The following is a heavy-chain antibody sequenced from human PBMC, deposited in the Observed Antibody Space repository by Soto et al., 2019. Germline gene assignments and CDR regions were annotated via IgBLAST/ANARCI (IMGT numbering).Heavy chain of an antibody. CDR1: EFTFSNDA. Sequence: GGSLRLSCAASEFTFSNDAMSWVRQAPGKGLEWVSYISSSSSTIYYADSVKGRFTISRDNAKNSLYLQMNSLRDEDTAVYYCARDAPDRADDSSGYWTFDYWGQGTLVTVSS. D-gene: IGHD3-22*01. CDR3: ARDAPDRADDSSGYWTFDY. CDR2: ISSSSSTI. J-gene: IGHJ4*02. V-gene: IGHV3-48*02.